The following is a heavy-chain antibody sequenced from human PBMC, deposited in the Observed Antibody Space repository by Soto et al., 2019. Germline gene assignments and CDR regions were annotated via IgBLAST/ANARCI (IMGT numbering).Heavy chain of an antibody. J-gene: IGHJ4*02. CDR3: AKIAGYSSSWYYFDY. V-gene: IGHV1-46*01. D-gene: IGHD6-13*01. Sequence: ASVKVSCKASGYTFTSYYMHWVRQAPGQGLEWMGRINPIGGRANYAQKFQGRVTITADESTSTAYMELSSLRSEDTAVYYCAKIAGYSSSWYYFDYWGQGTLVTVSS. CDR1: GYTFTSYY. CDR2: INPIGGRA.